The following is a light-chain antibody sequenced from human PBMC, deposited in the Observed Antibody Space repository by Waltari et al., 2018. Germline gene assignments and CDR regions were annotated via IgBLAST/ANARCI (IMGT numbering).Light chain of an antibody. CDR2: RNN. V-gene: IGLV1-44*01. CDR1: SSNVGTST. J-gene: IGLJ2*01. CDR3: SAWDDSLNGVL. Sequence: QSVLSQPPSASGTPGQRVSISCSGSSSNVGTSTVNWYQQLPGTAPKLPIYRNNQRPSDLPGRFSGSKSGTSASLAISGLQSEGEAEYFCSAWDDSLNGVLFGGGTKLTVL.